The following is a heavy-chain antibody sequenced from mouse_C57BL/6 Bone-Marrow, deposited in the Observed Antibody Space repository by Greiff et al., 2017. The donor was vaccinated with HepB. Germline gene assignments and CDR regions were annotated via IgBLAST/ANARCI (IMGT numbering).Heavy chain of an antibody. CDR2: ISSGSSTI. CDR1: GFTFSDYG. V-gene: IGHV5-17*01. CDR3: ARDSNYPYFDC. D-gene: IGHD2-5*01. Sequence: EVKLVESGGGLVKPGGSLKLSCAASGFTFSDYGMHWVRQAPEKGLEWVAYISSGSSTIYYADTVKGRFTISRDNDKNTLFLQMTSLRSEDTAMYYCARDSNYPYFDCWGQGTTLTVSS. J-gene: IGHJ2*01.